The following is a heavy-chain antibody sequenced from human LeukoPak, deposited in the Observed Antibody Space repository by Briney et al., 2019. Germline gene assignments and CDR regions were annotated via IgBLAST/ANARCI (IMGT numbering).Heavy chain of an antibody. CDR2: IYYSGST. Sequence: SETLSLTCTVSGGSISSSSYYWGWIRQPPGKGLEWIGSIYYSGSTYYNPSLKSRVTISVDTSKNQFSLKLSSVTAADTAVYYCARPQPYYYDSSGQITGLDYWGQGTLVTVSS. V-gene: IGHV4-39*01. D-gene: IGHD3-22*01. CDR1: GGSISSSSYY. J-gene: IGHJ4*02. CDR3: ARPQPYYYDSSGQITGLDY.